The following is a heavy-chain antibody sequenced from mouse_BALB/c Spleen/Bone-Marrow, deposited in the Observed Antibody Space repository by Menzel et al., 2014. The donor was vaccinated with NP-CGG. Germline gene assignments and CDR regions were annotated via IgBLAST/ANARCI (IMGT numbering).Heavy chain of an antibody. CDR1: GYTFTSYW. J-gene: IGHJ4*01. CDR2: IAPGSGST. V-gene: IGHV1S41*01. Sequence: DLVKPGASVKLSCKASGYTFTSYWINWIKQRPGQGLEWIGRIAPGSGSTYYDEMFKGKATLTVDTSSSTAYIQLSSLTSEDTAVYFCARDYGYVDAMNYWGQGTSVTVSS. D-gene: IGHD1-2*01. CDR3: ARDYGYVDAMNY.